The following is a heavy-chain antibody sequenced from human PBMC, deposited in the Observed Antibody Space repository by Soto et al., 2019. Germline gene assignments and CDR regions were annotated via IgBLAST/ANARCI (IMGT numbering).Heavy chain of an antibody. V-gene: IGHV3-33*06. J-gene: IGHJ6*02. D-gene: IGHD3-10*01. CDR1: GFTFSSYG. CDR3: AKTPLLWFWDGGGMDV. CDR2: IWYDGSNK. Sequence: GGSLRLSCAASGFTFSSYGMHWVRQAPGKGLEWVAVIWYDGSNKYYADSVKGRFTISRDNSKNTLYLQMNSLRAEDTAVYYCAKTPLLWFWDGGGMDVWGQGTTVTVSS.